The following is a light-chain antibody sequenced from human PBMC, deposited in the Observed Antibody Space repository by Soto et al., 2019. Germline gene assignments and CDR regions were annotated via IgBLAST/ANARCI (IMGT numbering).Light chain of an antibody. CDR1: QSLVHSDGNTY. CDR3: MQVTHFPRT. V-gene: IGKV2-24*01. Sequence: DVVMTQTPLSSPVTLGQPASISCRSSQSLVHSDGNTYLSWLQQRPGQPPRLLIYTISNRFSGVPDRFSVSGAGTDFTLEISRVEAEDVGVYYCMQVTHFPRTFGQGTKVEI. J-gene: IGKJ1*01. CDR2: TIS.